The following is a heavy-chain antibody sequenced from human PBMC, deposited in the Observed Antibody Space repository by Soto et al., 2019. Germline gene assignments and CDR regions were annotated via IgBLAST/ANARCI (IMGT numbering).Heavy chain of an antibody. D-gene: IGHD3-10*01. CDR1: GGSIMSGCYY. CDR2: IYYSGST. CDR3: ARSRSTKQRWLEP. V-gene: IGHV4-31*03. J-gene: IGHJ5*02. Sequence: PAETXSLTCTFSGGSIMSGCYYWSWIRQHPGKGLEWIGYIYYSGSTYYNPSIKSRVTLSVDKSPNQFSLKLSSVPDADTPVYYPARSRSTKQRWLEPWGPGTLVTVSS.